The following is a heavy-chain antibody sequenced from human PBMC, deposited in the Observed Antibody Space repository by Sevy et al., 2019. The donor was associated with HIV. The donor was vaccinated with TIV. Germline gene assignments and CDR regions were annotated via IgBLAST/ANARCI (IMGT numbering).Heavy chain of an antibody. CDR2: IKTDGSSR. CDR3: AREGDTVLVPTAVDAFDF. J-gene: IGHJ3*01. D-gene: IGHD2-2*01. CDR1: GFTFSNYW. V-gene: IGHV3-74*01. Sequence: GESLRLSCAASGFTFSNYWMHWVRQAPGKGLVWVSRIKTDGSSRDSADSVKGRFFISRDNAKNLVYLQMDSLRAEDTAVYYCAREGDTVLVPTAVDAFDFWGQGTMVTVSS.